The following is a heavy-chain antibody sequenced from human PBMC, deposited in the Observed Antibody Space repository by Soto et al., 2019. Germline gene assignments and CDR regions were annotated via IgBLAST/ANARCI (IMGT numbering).Heavy chain of an antibody. CDR3: ARANPSYGDLDY. CDR1: GGSVSSGSYY. V-gene: IGHV4-61*01. CDR2: IYYSGST. Sequence: QVQLQESGPGLVKPSETLSLTCTVSGGSVSSGSYYWSWIRQPPGKGLEWIGYIYYSGSTNYNPSLKSRVTISVDTSKNQFSLKLSAVTAADTAVYYCARANPSYGDLDYWGQGTLVTVSS. J-gene: IGHJ4*02. D-gene: IGHD4-17*01.